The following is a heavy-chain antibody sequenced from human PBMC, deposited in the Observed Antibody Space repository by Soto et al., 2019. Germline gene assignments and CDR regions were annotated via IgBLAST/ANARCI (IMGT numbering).Heavy chain of an antibody. CDR1: GGSISSYY. CDR3: ARRGYYDSSGYYYYYGMDV. J-gene: IGHJ6*02. Sequence: PSETLSLTCTVSGGSISSYYWSWIRQPPGKGLEWIGYIYYSGSTNYNPSLKSRVTISVDTSKNQFSLKLSSVTAADTAVYYCARRGYYDSSGYYYYYGMDVWGQGTTVTVSS. V-gene: IGHV4-59*01. CDR2: IYYSGST. D-gene: IGHD3-22*01.